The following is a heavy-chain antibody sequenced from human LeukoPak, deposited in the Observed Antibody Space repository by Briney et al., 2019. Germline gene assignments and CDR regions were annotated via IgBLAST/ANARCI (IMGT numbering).Heavy chain of an antibody. CDR2: INPNSGGT. J-gene: IGHJ4*02. V-gene: IGHV1-2*02. Sequence: ASVNVSCKASGYTFTGYYMHWVRQAPGQGLEWMGWINPNSGGTNYAQKFQGRVTMTRDTSISTAYMELSRLRSDDTAVYHRASSIMVRGVISSFDYWGQGTLVTVSS. CDR3: ASSIMVRGVISSFDY. CDR1: GYTFTGYY. D-gene: IGHD3-10*01.